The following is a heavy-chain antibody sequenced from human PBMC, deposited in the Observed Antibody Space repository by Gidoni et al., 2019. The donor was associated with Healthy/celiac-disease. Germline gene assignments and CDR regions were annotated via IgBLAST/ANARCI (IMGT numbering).Heavy chain of an antibody. J-gene: IGHJ4*02. CDR3: AKEMAVAGPPYFDY. Sequence: QVQLVESGGGVVKPGRSLRPSCAASGFPFSSYGMHWVRQAPGKGLEWVAVISYDGSNKYYADSVKGRFTISRDNSKNTLYLQMNSLRAEDTAVYYCAKEMAVAGPPYFDYWGQGTLVTVSS. V-gene: IGHV3-30*18. CDR2: ISYDGSNK. CDR1: GFPFSSYG. D-gene: IGHD6-19*01.